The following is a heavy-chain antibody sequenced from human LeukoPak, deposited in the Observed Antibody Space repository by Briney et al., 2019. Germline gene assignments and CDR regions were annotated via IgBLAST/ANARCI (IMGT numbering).Heavy chain of an antibody. J-gene: IGHJ4*02. Sequence: GGSLRLSSAASGNYWMHWVRQAPGKGLVWVSHINSDGSWTGYADSVKGRFTISKDNAKNTVYLQMNNLRAEDTAVYYCVSFYETYWGRGTLVTVSS. CDR3: VSFYETY. CDR2: INSDGSWT. CDR1: GNYW. D-gene: IGHD2-2*01. V-gene: IGHV3-74*01.